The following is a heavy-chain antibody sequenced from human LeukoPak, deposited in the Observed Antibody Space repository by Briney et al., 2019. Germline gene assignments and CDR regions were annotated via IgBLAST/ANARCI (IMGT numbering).Heavy chain of an antibody. Sequence: PGGSLRLSCAASGFSFSSYIMNWVRQAPGKGLEWVAFIRYDGSNKYYADSVKGRFTISRDNSKNTLYLQMNSLRAEDTAVYYCAKVKSVVPAAEDDYWGQGTLVTVSS. J-gene: IGHJ4*02. V-gene: IGHV3-30*02. CDR3: AKVKSVVPAAEDDY. CDR1: GFSFSSYI. CDR2: IRYDGSNK. D-gene: IGHD2-2*01.